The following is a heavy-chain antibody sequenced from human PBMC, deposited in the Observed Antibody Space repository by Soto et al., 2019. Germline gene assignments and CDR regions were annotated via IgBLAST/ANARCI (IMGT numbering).Heavy chain of an antibody. V-gene: IGHV3-23*01. J-gene: IGHJ4*02. CDR1: GFIFSSYA. CDR2: ISGTVGGT. D-gene: IGHD6-13*01. CDR3: AKEMSGYTSSCINY. Sequence: EVQVLESGGGLVQPGGSLRLSCAAPGFIFSSYAMSWVRQAPGKGLEWVSVISGTVGGTYYGDSVKGRFTISRANSKNTLYPQMNSLRAEDTVVYYCAKEMSGYTSSCINYWGQGTLVTVSS.